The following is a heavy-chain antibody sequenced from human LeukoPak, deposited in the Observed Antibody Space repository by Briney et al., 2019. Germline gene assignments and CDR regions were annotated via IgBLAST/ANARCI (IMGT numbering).Heavy chain of an antibody. Sequence: SVKVSCKASGGTFSSYAISWVRQAPGQGLEWMGRIIPILGIANYAQKFQGRVTITADKSTSTAYMELSSLRSEDTAVYYCARDGDRYGSGSYYFDYWGQGTLVTVSS. V-gene: IGHV1-69*04. CDR2: IIPILGIA. CDR1: GGTFSSYA. D-gene: IGHD3-10*01. J-gene: IGHJ4*02. CDR3: ARDGDRYGSGSYYFDY.